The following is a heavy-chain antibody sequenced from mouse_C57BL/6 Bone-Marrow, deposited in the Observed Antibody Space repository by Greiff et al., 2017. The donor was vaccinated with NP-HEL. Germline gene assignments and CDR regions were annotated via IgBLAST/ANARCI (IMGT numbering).Heavy chain of an antibody. V-gene: IGHV5-12*01. CDR1: GFTFSDYY. J-gene: IGHJ2*01. D-gene: IGHD2-2*01. Sequence: EVQGVESGGGLVQPGGSLKLSCAASGFTFSDYYMYWVRQTPEKRLEWVAYISNGGGSTYYPDTVKGRFTISRDNAKNTLYLQMSRLKSEDTAMYYCAALYGYDGFDYWGQGTTLTVSS. CDR3: AALYGYDGFDY. CDR2: ISNGGGST.